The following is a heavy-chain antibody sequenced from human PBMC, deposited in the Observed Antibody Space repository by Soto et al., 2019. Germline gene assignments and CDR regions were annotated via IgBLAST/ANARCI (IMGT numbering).Heavy chain of an antibody. CDR3: VKNRGGGSYTSWAFAS. Sequence: EVQLLDSGGGLVQPGGSLRLSCAASGFTFSCCAMSWVRQAPGKGLEWVSTIHGDGDYMQYTDSVKGRFTISRDNSRNTQSLQMDSLRGADTAVYYCVKNRGGGSYTSWAFASWGRGTLVTVSS. CDR1: GFTFSCCA. J-gene: IGHJ2*01. V-gene: IGHV3-23*01. D-gene: IGHD1-26*01. CDR2: IHGDGDYM.